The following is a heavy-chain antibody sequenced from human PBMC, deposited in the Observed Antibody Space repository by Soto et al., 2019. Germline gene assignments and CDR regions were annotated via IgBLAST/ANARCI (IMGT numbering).Heavy chain of an antibody. CDR2: INAGNGNT. J-gene: IGHJ4*02. CDR3: ARDLHGIQLCFGPTTQSH. V-gene: IGHV1-3*01. D-gene: IGHD5-18*01. Sequence: QVQLVQSGAEVKKPGASVKVSCKASGYTFTSYAVHWVRQAPGQRPEWMGWINAGNGNTKYSQKFQDRVTITRDLYASTAYMELSSLRSEDTAVYYCARDLHGIQLCFGPTTQSHWGQGTLVTVSS. CDR1: GYTFTSYA.